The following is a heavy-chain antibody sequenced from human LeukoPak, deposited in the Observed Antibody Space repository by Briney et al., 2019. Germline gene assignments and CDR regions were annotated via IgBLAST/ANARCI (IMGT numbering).Heavy chain of an antibody. Sequence: QPGGSLRLSCAASGFTFSSYAMSWVRQAPGKGLEWVSAISGSGGSTYYADSVKGRFTISRDNAKNSLYLQMNSLRAEDTAVYYCARGRMSGYCPNWFDPWGQGTLVTVSS. J-gene: IGHJ5*02. CDR2: ISGSGGST. D-gene: IGHD3-3*01. CDR1: GFTFSSYA. CDR3: ARGRMSGYCPNWFDP. V-gene: IGHV3-23*01.